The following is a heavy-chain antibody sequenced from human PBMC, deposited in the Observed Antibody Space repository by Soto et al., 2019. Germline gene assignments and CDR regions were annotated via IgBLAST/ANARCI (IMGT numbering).Heavy chain of an antibody. CDR1: GFTLSSYA. J-gene: IGHJ3*02. D-gene: IGHD3-9*01. Sequence: GGSLRHSCGGSGFTLSSYAMSWVRQAPGKGLEWVSAISGSGGSTYYADSVKGRFTISRDNSKNTLYLQMNSLRAEDTAVYYCAKDEKFRYFDRPRPFDIWGQGTMVTGSS. V-gene: IGHV3-23*01. CDR3: AKDEKFRYFDRPRPFDI. CDR2: ISGSGGST.